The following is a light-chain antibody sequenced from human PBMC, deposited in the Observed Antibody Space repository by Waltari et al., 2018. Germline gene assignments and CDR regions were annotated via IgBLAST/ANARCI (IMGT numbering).Light chain of an antibody. J-gene: IGKJ4*01. CDR2: DAS. Sequence: ETVLTQSPATLSLSPGERATLSCRASQSVSSYLAWYQQKPGQAPGLLIYDASNRATGIPARFSGSGSGTDFTLTISSLEPEDFAVYYCQQRSNWPPTFGGGTKVEIK. CDR1: QSVSSY. CDR3: QQRSNWPPT. V-gene: IGKV3-11*01.